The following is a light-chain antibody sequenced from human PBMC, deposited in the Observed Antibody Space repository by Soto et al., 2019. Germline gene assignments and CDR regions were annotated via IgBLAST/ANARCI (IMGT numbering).Light chain of an antibody. V-gene: IGKV1-33*01. CDR2: DAS. Sequence: DIQMTQSPSSLSASVGDRVTITCQASQDISNYLHWYQQKPGKAPKLLIYDASNLETGVPSRFSGSGSGTDFTFTISSLQPEDIATYYCQQYDNLPRTFGSGTKVDIK. CDR1: QDISNY. J-gene: IGKJ3*01. CDR3: QQYDNLPRT.